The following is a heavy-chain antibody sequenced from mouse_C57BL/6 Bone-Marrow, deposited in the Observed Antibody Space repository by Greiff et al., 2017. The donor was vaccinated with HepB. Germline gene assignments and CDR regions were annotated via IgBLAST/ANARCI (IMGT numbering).Heavy chain of an antibody. V-gene: IGHV1-15*01. CDR3: TRGDGSSYDWYFDV. D-gene: IGHD1-1*01. J-gene: IGHJ1*03. CDR1: GYTFTDYE. CDR2: IDPETGGT. Sequence: VQLVESGAELVRPGASVTLSCKASGYTFTDYEMHWVKQTPVHGLEWIGAIDPETGGTAYNQKFKGKAILTADKSSSTAYMELRSLTSEDSAVYYCTRGDGSSYDWYFDVWGTGTTVTVSS.